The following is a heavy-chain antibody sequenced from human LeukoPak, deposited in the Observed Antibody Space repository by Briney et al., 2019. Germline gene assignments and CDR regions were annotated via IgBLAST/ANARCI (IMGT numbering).Heavy chain of an antibody. Sequence: ASVKISCKASGYTFTSYGLSWVRQAPGQGLEWMGWISAYNGNTKYAQKIQGRVTMTTDTYTSTHHTELRRLRSEDTAVYICARERWDTAMVLWGQGTLVTVSS. CDR1: GYTFTSYG. CDR3: ARERWDTAMVL. CDR2: ISAYNGNT. V-gene: IGHV1-18*01. D-gene: IGHD5-18*01. J-gene: IGHJ4*02.